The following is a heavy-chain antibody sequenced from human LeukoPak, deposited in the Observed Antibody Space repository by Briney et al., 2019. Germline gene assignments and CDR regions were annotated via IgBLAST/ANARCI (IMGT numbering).Heavy chain of an antibody. J-gene: IGHJ4*02. Sequence: PGRSLRLSCAASGFTFSSYGMHWVRQAPGKGLEWVAAVWFDGNSQYYADSVKGRFTISRDNSKNTLYLEMDSLRAEDTAVYYCARVRQQLEWYFQYWGQGTLVTVSS. CDR3: ARVRQQLEWYFQY. CDR1: GFTFSSYG. V-gene: IGHV3-33*01. D-gene: IGHD1-1*01. CDR2: VWFDGNSQ.